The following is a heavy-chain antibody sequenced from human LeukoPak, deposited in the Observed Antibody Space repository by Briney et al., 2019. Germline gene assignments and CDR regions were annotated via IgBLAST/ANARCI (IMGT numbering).Heavy chain of an antibody. Sequence: HPGGSLRLSCAPSGFTDSIDYMSWVRHAPGKGLEWVSVIYAGGSRYYADSVKGRFSMSRDNSKNTVYLQMSSLRVEDTAVYYCARTLNYYNYGMDVWGQGTTVIVSS. V-gene: IGHV3-66*01. J-gene: IGHJ6*02. CDR3: ARTLNYYNYGMDV. CDR1: GFTDSIDY. CDR2: IYAGGSR.